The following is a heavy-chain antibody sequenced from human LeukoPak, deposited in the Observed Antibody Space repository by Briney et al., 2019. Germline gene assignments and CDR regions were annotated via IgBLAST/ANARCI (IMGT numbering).Heavy chain of an antibody. CDR1: GFTFSSYS. CDR2: ISSSGSNI. CDR3: ARSAPPHSCDPNSANYLVY. V-gene: IGHV3-21*01. Sequence: GGSLRLSCAASGFTFSSYSMNSVRQAPGKGLEWVSSISSSGSNIYYADSVKGRFTISRDNAKNSLYLQMNSLRAEDRAVYYCARSAPPHSCDPNSANYLVYWGEETLVTVSS. J-gene: IGHJ4*02. D-gene: IGHD1-26*01.